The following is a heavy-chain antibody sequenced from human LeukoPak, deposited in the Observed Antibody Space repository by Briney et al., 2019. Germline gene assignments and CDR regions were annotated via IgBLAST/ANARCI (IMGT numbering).Heavy chain of an antibody. CDR3: ARFSGSYSLLVLGP. CDR2: IYYSGTT. V-gene: IGHV4-39*07. Sequence: SETLSLTCTVSGDSIKSSSYYWAWVRQPPGKGLEWIASIYYSGTTYYNPSLKSRVTISVDTSKNQFSLKLSSVTAADTAVYYCARFSGSYSLLVLGPWGQGTLVTVSS. D-gene: IGHD1-26*01. CDR1: GDSIKSSSYY. J-gene: IGHJ5*02.